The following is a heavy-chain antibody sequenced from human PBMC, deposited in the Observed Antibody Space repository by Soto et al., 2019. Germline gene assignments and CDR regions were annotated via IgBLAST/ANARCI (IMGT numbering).Heavy chain of an antibody. Sequence: SLRLSCVASGFTFSSYCMHWVRQAPGKGLEWVAVISYDGSNKYYADSVKGRFTISRDNSKNTLYLQMNSLRAEDTGVYYCAKGSPVTSGWYLEGWYFYLCWRGRLV. CDR2: ISYDGSNK. CDR1: GFTFSSYC. V-gene: IGHV3-30*18. J-gene: IGHJ2*01. CDR3: AKGSPVTSGWYLEGWYFYL. D-gene: IGHD6-19*01.